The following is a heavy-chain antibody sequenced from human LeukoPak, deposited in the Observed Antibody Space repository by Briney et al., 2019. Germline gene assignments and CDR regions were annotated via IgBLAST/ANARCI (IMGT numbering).Heavy chain of an antibody. V-gene: IGHV4-34*01. CDR2: INHSGST. J-gene: IGHJ5*02. CDR3: ARSHYYGSGSYFRRRWFDP. D-gene: IGHD3-10*01. Sequence: SETLSLTCAVYGGSFSGYYWSWIRQPPGKGLEWIEEINHSGSTNYNPSLKSRVTISVDTSKNQFSLKLSSVTAADTAVYYCARSHYYGSGSYFRRRWFDPWGQGTLVTVSS. CDR1: GGSFSGYY.